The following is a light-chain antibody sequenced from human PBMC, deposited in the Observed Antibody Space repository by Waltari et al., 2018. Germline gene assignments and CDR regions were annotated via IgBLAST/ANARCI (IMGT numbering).Light chain of an antibody. J-gene: IGKJ5*01. CDR1: PSVGRY. V-gene: IGKV3-11*01. Sequence: IVLTQSPGTLSVFPGERATLSCRASPSVGRYLAWNQQRPGQAPRLLIYDISTRATGVPARFSGRGSGTDFTLTISSPEPEDSAVYYCQQRSVWPPVTFGPGTRLEIK. CDR3: QQRSVWPPVT. CDR2: DIS.